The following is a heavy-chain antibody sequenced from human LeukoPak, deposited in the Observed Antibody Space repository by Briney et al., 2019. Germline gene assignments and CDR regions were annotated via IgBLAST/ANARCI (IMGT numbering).Heavy chain of an antibody. V-gene: IGHV3-30*02. CDR1: GFTFSSYC. Sequence: GGSLRLSCAASGFTFSSYCMHWVRQPPGKGLEWVGFIRYDGSNKYYADSVKGLLTIFIDNSNNTVYLQMNSLRAEDTAVYYCAKDQAYYGSGSYYYNYYMDVWGKGTPVTISS. J-gene: IGHJ6*03. CDR2: IRYDGSNK. CDR3: AKDQAYYGSGSYYYNYYMDV. D-gene: IGHD3-10*01.